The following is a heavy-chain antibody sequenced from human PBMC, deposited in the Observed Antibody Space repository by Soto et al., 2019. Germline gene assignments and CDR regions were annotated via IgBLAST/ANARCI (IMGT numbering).Heavy chain of an antibody. V-gene: IGHV4-59*01. CDR2: IYYSGST. J-gene: IGHJ3*02. CDR3: AREGRYCSSTSCYGAFDI. Sequence: SETLSLTCTASGGSISSYYWSWIRQPPGKGLEWIGYIYYSGSTNYNPSLKSRVTISVDTSKNQFSLKLSSVTAADTAVYYCAREGRYCSSTSCYGAFDIWGQGTMVTVSS. D-gene: IGHD2-2*01. CDR1: GGSISSYY.